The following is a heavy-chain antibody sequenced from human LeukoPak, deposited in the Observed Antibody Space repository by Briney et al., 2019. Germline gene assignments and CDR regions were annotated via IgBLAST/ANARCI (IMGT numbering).Heavy chain of an antibody. CDR3: ARATVTTEGDYFDY. CDR1: GYSISSGYF. V-gene: IGHV4-38-2*02. CDR2: ISHGGST. Sequence: SETLSLICTVSGYSISSGYFWGWIRQPPGKGREWIGTISHGGSTYYNPSLKSRVTISVDTSKNQFSLNLSSVTATDTAVFYCARATVTTEGDYFDYWGQGTLVTVSS. D-gene: IGHD4-17*01. J-gene: IGHJ4*02.